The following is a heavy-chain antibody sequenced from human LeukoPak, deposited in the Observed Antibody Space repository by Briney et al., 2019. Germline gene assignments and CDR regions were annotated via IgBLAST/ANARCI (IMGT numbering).Heavy chain of an antibody. J-gene: IGHJ4*02. V-gene: IGHV1-3*03. D-gene: IGHD6-19*01. CDR2: INAGNGNT. Sequence: ASVKVSCKASGYTFTGYYMHWVRQAPGQRLEWMGWINAGNGNTKYSQEFQGRVTITRDTSASTAYMELSSLRSEDMAVYYCARGGDWYRYFDYWGQGTLVTVSS. CDR3: ARGGDWYRYFDY. CDR1: GYTFTGYY.